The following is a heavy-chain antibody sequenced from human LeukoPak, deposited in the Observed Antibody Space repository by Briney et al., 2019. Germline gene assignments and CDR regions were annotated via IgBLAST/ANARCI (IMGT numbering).Heavy chain of an antibody. D-gene: IGHD3-22*01. J-gene: IGHJ4*02. CDR3: ARANYYDSSGYYYWLDY. V-gene: IGHV4-59*01. CDR2: IYYSGST. CDR1: GDSISSYY. Sequence: SETLSLTCTVSGDSISSYYWSWLRQPPGKGQEWIGYIYYSGSTNYNPSLKSRVTISVDTSKNQFSLKLSSVTAADTAVYYCARANYYDSSGYYYWLDYWGQGTLVTVSS.